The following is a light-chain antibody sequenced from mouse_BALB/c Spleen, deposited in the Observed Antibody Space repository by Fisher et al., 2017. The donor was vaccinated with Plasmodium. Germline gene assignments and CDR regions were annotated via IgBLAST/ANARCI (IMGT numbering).Light chain of an antibody. CDR1: QSISHN. CDR3: QQSNSWPYT. CDR2: YTS. J-gene: IGKJ2*01. Sequence: DIVLTQSPVTLSVTPGDSVSLSCRASQSISHNLHWYQQKSHESPRLLINYTSQSISGIPSRFSGSGSGTDFTFSINSVETEDFGMYFCQQSNSWPYTFGGGTKLEIK. V-gene: IGKV5-43*01.